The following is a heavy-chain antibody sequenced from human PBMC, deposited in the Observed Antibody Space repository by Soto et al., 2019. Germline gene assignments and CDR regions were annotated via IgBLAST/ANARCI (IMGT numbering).Heavy chain of an antibody. CDR2: IHPSDYDT. Sequence: PGESLKISCKGSGYSFTSYWIGWVRQMPGKGLEWMAVIHPSDYDTRYSPSFQGQVTISADRSISTTFLYWSSLEASDTAIYYCARHVDCVGGTCSLDYWGQGTPVTVSS. V-gene: IGHV5-51*01. CDR1: GYSFTSYW. CDR3: ARHVDCVGGTCSLDY. D-gene: IGHD2-15*01. J-gene: IGHJ4*02.